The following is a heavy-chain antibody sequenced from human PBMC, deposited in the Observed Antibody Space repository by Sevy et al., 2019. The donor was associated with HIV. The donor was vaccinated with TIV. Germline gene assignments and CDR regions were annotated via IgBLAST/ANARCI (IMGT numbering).Heavy chain of an antibody. CDR2: INGDGSST. CDR1: GFTFSSYW. CDR3: ARWRAVAGSPHAFDI. D-gene: IGHD6-19*01. J-gene: IGHJ3*02. Sequence: GGSLRLSCAASGFTFSSYWMHWVRQAPGKGLMWVSRINGDGSSTSYADSVMGRFTISRDNAKNTLYLQMNSLRAEDTAVYYCARWRAVAGSPHAFDIWGQGTMVTVSS. V-gene: IGHV3-74*01.